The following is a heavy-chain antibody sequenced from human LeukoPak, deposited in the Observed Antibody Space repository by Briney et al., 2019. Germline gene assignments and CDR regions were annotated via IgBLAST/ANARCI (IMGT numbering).Heavy chain of an antibody. V-gene: IGHV4-4*02. CDR1: GVSISSSNW. Sequence: ASGTLSLTCAVSGVSISSSNWWSWVRQPPGKGLEWIGEIYHSGSTNYNPSLKSRVTISVDKSKNQFSLKLSSVTAADTAVYYCARVWRDYYDSSGTLDYWGQGTLVTVSS. J-gene: IGHJ4*02. CDR3: ARVWRDYYDSSGTLDY. D-gene: IGHD3-22*01. CDR2: IYHSGST.